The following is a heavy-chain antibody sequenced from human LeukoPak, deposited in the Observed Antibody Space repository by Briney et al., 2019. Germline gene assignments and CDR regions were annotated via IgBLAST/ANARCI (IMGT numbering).Heavy chain of an antibody. V-gene: IGHV3-33*08. J-gene: IGHJ4*02. D-gene: IGHD5-24*01. CDR1: GFSLSISG. CDR3: ARARGYINDYYFDN. Sequence: PGGSLRLSCEASGFSLSISGMNWVRQAPGKGLEWVATIWYDGSNKYYADSVKGRFTISRDNSKNPLYLQMNSLRAEDTSVYYCARARGYINDYYFDNWGQGTLVTVSS. CDR2: IWYDGSNK.